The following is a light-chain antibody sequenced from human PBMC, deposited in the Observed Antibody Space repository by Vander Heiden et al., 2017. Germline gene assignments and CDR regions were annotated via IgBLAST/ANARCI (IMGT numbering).Light chain of an antibody. CDR3: QVWDNSDNLVI. CDR2: AGS. Sequence: YVLTQPPSVSAAPGHTASITCGGNNIRNNNAHQYQQKPGQARVLVVCAGSVRTSGIPERLSGSNSGDTATLTISGVEAGDEADYYCQVWDNSDNLVIFGGGTKLTVL. J-gene: IGLJ2*01. V-gene: IGLV3-21*02. CDR1: NIRNNN.